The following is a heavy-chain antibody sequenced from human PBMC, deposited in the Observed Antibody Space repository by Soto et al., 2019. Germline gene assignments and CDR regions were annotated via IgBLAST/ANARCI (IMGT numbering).Heavy chain of an antibody. CDR2: INSDGSTT. V-gene: IGHV3-74*01. J-gene: IGHJ4*02. Sequence: GGSLRLSCGASGFTFSSYWMHWVRQAPGKGLVWVSRINSDGSTTTYADSVKGRFTISRDNAKNTLYLQMNSLRAEDTAVYYCARWKYYYDSTGYFLDYWGQGTLVTVSS. CDR1: GFTFSSYW. D-gene: IGHD3-22*01. CDR3: ARWKYYYDSTGYFLDY.